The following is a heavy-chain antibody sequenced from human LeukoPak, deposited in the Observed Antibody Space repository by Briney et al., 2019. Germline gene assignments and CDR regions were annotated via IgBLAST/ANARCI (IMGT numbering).Heavy chain of an antibody. CDR2: ISAYNGNT. Sequence: PTASVKVSCKASGYTFTSYGISWVRQAPGQGLEWMGWISAYNGNTNYAQKLQGRVTMTTDTSTSTAYMELRSLRSDDTAVYYCARDGLWFGEKLIDYWGQGTLVTVSS. J-gene: IGHJ4*02. V-gene: IGHV1-18*01. D-gene: IGHD3-10*01. CDR3: ARDGLWFGEKLIDY. CDR1: GYTFTSYG.